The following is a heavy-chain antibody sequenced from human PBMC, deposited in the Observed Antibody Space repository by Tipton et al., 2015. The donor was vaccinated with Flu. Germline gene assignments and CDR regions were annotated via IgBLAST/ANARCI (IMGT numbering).Heavy chain of an antibody. Sequence: TLSLTCSVSGGSISSGTYYWSWIRQPAGKGLEWIGRISTSGSTNYNPSLQSRVTISVDWSKNQFSLNLTSVTAADTAVYYCARGPEQWLVNPHYFDYWGQGTLVTGS. CDR2: ISTSGST. CDR3: ARGPEQWLVNPHYFDY. V-gene: IGHV4-61*02. D-gene: IGHD6-19*01. CDR1: GGSISSGTYY. J-gene: IGHJ4*02.